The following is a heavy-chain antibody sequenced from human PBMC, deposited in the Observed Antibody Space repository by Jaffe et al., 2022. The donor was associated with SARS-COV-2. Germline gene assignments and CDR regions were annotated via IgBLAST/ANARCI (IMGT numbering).Heavy chain of an antibody. D-gene: IGHD2-15*01. Sequence: EVQLVQSGAEVKKPGESLRISCKGSGYSFTSYWISWVRQMPGKGLEWMGRIDPSDSYTNYSPSFQGHVTISADKSISTAYLQWSSLKASDTAMYYCARLNRYCSGGSCYYYYYGMDVWGQGTTVTVSS. J-gene: IGHJ6*02. CDR1: GYSFTSYW. CDR3: ARLNRYCSGGSCYYYYYGMDV. V-gene: IGHV5-10-1*03. CDR2: IDPSDSYT.